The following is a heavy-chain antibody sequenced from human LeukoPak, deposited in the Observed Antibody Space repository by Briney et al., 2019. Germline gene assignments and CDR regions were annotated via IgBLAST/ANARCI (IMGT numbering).Heavy chain of an antibody. V-gene: IGHV3-30*02. J-gene: IGHJ4*02. CDR3: AKLKGRHLVVVTTTGRYFDY. CDR2: IRYDGSNK. Sequence: GGSLRLSCAASGFTFSSYGMHWVRQAPGKGLEWVAFIRYDGSNKYYADSVKGRFTISRDNSKNTLYLQMNSLRAEDTAVYYCAKLKGRHLVVVTTTGRYFDYWGQGTLVTVSS. D-gene: IGHD2-21*02. CDR1: GFTFSSYG.